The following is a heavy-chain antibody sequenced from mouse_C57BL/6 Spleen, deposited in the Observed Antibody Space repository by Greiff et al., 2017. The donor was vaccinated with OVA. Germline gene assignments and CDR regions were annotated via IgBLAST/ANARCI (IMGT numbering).Heavy chain of an antibody. V-gene: IGHV1-39*01. CDR2: INPNYGTT. D-gene: IGHD2-3*01. CDR1: GYSFTDYN. CDR3: ARGDDRYYVAY. J-gene: IGHJ3*01. Sequence: EVQLMESGPELVKPGASVKLSCKASGYSFTDYNMNWVKQSNGKSLEWIGVINPNYGTTSYNQKFKGKATLTVDQSCSTAYMQLNSLTPEDSAVYYCARGDDRYYVAYWGQGTPVTVSA.